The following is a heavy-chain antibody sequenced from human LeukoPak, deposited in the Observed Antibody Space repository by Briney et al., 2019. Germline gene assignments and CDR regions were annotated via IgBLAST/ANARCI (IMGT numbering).Heavy chain of an antibody. CDR2: INTNTGNP. CDR3: ATSPGIAAPSGYYFDH. CDR1: GYTFTSYA. D-gene: IGHD6-13*01. Sequence: ASVKVSCKASGYTFTSYAMNWVRQAPGQGLEWMGWINTNTGNPTYARGFTGRFVFSVDTSVSTAYLQISSLKAEDTAVYYCATSPGIAAPSGYYFDHWGQGTLVTVSS. J-gene: IGHJ4*02. V-gene: IGHV7-4-1*02.